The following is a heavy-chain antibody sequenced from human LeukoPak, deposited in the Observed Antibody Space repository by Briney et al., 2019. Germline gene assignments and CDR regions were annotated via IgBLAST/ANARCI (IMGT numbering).Heavy chain of an antibody. CDR1: GGSFSGYY. J-gene: IGHJ4*02. CDR2: INHSGST. V-gene: IGHV4-34*01. Sequence: SETLSLTCAVYGGSFSGYYWSWIRQPPGKGLEWIGEINHSGSTNYNPSLKSRVTISVDTSKNQFSLKLSSVTAADTAVYYCARHGSGSSDPFDYWGQGTLVTVSS. D-gene: IGHD3-10*01. CDR3: ARHGSGSSDPFDY.